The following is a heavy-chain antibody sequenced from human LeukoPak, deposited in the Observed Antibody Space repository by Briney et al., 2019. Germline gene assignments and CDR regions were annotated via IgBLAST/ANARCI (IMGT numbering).Heavy chain of an antibody. D-gene: IGHD6-19*01. V-gene: IGHV3-23*01. CDR2: VTFRRGT. CDR3: ATTRPYGTTWAGAFED. Sequence: GGSLRLSCAASEFTLSTHGLSWVRQAPGKRLEWVSTVTFRRGTHYTDSVQGRFITSRDNSENTFVLEMNSLRAEDTAVYYCATTRPYGTTWAGAFEDWGQGTPVTVSS. CDR1: EFTLSTHG. J-gene: IGHJ4*01.